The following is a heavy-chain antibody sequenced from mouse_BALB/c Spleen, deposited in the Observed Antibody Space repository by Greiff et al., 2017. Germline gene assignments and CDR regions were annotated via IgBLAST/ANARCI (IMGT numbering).Heavy chain of an antibody. Sequence: VQLQQSGAELVKPGASVKLSCTASGFNIKDTYMHWVKQRPEQGLEWIGRIDPANGNTKYDPKFQGKATITADTSSNTAYLQLSSLTSEDTAVYYCAESYYYGSSYAMDYWGQGTSVTVSS. D-gene: IGHD1-1*01. CDR3: AESYYYGSSYAMDY. V-gene: IGHV14-3*02. CDR2: IDPANGNT. J-gene: IGHJ4*01. CDR1: GFNIKDTY.